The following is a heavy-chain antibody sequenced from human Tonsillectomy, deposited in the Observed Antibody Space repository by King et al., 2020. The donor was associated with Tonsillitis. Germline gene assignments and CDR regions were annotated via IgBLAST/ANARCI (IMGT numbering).Heavy chain of an antibody. Sequence: VQLVESGGGLVKPGGSLRLSCAASGFSFSDSYMNWIRQAPGKGLEWSSYISSSGSSIDYADSVKGRFTISRDNAKNSLYLQMNSRGAEDTAVYYCARDRALRYHYFWGGCRYGGYYFDYWGQGTLVTVPS. CDR3: ARDRALRYHYFWGGCRYGGYYFDY. J-gene: IGHJ4*02. CDR1: GFSFSDSY. V-gene: IGHV3-11*01. CDR2: ISSSGSSI. D-gene: IGHD3-16*02.